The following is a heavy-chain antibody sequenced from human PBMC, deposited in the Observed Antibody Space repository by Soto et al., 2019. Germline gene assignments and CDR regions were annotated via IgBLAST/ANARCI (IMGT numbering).Heavy chain of an antibody. CDR1: GFTFRSYG. V-gene: IGHV3-33*01. J-gene: IGHJ6*02. CDR3: ARDLEEVDV. Sequence: VQLVESGGGVVQPGGSLRLSCAASGFTFRSYGMHWVRQAPGKGLEWVAVIYYDGINKYYADSVKGRFTISRDISKSTLFLQMNSLRAEDTALYYCARDLEEVDVWGQGTTVTVSS. D-gene: IGHD3-16*01. CDR2: IYYDGINK.